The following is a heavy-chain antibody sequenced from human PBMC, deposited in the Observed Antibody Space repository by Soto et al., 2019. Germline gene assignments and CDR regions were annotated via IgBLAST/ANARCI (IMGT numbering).Heavy chain of an antibody. Sequence: ASVKVSCKASGYTFTSYGISWVRQAPGQGLEWMGWISAYNGNTNYAQKLQGRVTMTTDTSTSTAYMELRSLRSDDTAVYYCARASRLLPAAMLLLDGHYMDVWGKGTTVTVSS. CDR2: ISAYNGNT. V-gene: IGHV1-18*01. CDR3: ARASRLLPAAMLLLDGHYMDV. CDR1: GYTFTSYG. J-gene: IGHJ6*03. D-gene: IGHD2-2*01.